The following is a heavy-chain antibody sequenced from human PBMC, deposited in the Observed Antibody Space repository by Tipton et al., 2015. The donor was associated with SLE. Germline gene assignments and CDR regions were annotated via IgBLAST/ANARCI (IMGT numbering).Heavy chain of an antibody. J-gene: IGHJ4*02. Sequence: TLSLTCTVSGDSMKRGSYFWNWIRQPVGKGLEWIVHIFASGTTKYNPSLISRVTMSVETSKNQFFLSLSSVTAAETAVYYCARGMSAFDSSALEYWGQGMLVTVSS. CDR1: GDSMKRGSYF. D-gene: IGHD3-22*01. CDR3: ARGMSAFDSSALEY. V-gene: IGHV4-61*09. CDR2: IFASGTT.